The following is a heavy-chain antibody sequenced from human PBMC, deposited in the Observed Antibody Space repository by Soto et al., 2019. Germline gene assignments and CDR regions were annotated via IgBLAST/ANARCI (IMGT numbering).Heavy chain of an antibody. D-gene: IGHD1-1*01. CDR1: GFTFSSYS. V-gene: IGHV3-21*01. J-gene: IGHJ4*02. CDR3: ARDRELGTFDY. Sequence: GGSLRLSCAASGFTFSSYSMNWVRQAPGKGLEWVSSISSSSSYIYYAASMKGRFTISRDNAKNSLYLQMNSLRAEDTAVYYCARDRELGTFDYWGQGTLVTVSS. CDR2: ISSSSSYI.